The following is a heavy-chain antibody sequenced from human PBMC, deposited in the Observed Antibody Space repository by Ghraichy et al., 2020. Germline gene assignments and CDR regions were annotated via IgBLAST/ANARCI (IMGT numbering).Heavy chain of an antibody. CDR3: AREWYYSGYDRLREIDY. V-gene: IGHV1-69*04. CDR1: GGTFSSYA. J-gene: IGHJ4*02. D-gene: IGHD5-12*01. Sequence: SVKVSCKASGGTFSSYAISWVRQAPGQGVEWMGRIIPILGIANYAQKFQGRVTITADKSTSTAYMELSSLRSEDTAVYYCAREWYYSGYDRLREIDYWGQGTLVIFSS. CDR2: IIPILGIA.